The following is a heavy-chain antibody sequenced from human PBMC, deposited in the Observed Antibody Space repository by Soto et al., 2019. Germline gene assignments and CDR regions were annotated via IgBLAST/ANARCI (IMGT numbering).Heavy chain of an antibody. Sequence: EVQLVESGGGLVQPGGSLRLSCAACGFAFSTYWMHWVRQAPEKGLLWVSHINGDGSYTDFADSVKGRFTISRDNAKNTVYLQMQSLRVEDTAVYFCVRTWHGFDIWGPGTMVTVSS. CDR1: GFAFSTYW. CDR2: INGDGSYT. V-gene: IGHV3-74*01. CDR3: VRTWHGFDI. J-gene: IGHJ3*02.